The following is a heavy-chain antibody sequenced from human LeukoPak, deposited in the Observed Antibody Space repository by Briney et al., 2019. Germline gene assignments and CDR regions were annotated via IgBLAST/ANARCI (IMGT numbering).Heavy chain of an antibody. J-gene: IGHJ4*02. Sequence: GASVKVSCKASGGTFSSYAISWVRQAPGQGLEWMGGIIPIFGTANYAQKFQGRVTITADESTSTAYMELSSLRSEDTAVYYCARTGAAGTLRYYFDYWGQGTLVTVSS. CDR1: GGTFSSYA. CDR3: ARTGAAGTLRYYFDY. V-gene: IGHV1-69*13. CDR2: IIPIFGTA. D-gene: IGHD6-13*01.